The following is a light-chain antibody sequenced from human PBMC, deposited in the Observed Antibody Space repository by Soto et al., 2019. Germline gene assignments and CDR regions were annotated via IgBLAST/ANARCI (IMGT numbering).Light chain of an antibody. CDR3: QQYSNWPLT. CDR1: QSVSSN. J-gene: IGKJ3*01. V-gene: IGKV3-15*01. CDR2: GAF. Sequence: EIVMTQSPATLSVSPGERATLSCRASQSVSSNLAWYQQQPGQAPRLLINGAFTRATGVPARFSGSGSGTEFTLTISNLQSEEFADYYCQQYSNWPLTFGPGTKVDVK.